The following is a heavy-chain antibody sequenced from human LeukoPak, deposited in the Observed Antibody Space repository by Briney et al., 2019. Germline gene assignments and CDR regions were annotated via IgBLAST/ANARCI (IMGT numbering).Heavy chain of an antibody. CDR1: GFTFDDYA. CDR3: AKSLDPIAVAGPFDY. CDR2: ISWDGGST. D-gene: IGHD6-19*01. J-gene: IGHJ4*02. Sequence: GGSLRLSCAASGFTFDDYAMHWVRQAPGKGLEWVSLISWDGGSTYYADSVKGRFTISRDNSKNSLYLQMNSLRAEDTALYYCAKSLDPIAVAGPFDYWGQGTLVTVSS. V-gene: IGHV3-43D*03.